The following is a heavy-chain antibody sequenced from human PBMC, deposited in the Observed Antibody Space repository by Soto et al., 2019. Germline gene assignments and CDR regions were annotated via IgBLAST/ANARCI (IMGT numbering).Heavy chain of an antibody. CDR3: ARHSSPRELVSNWFDP. CDR1: DYSINSDKYY. J-gene: IGHJ5*02. Sequence: PSETLSLTCSVSDYSINSDKYYWGWIRQPPGKGLEWIGSIYYSGNAYYNPSLQTRVTISVDTSKNQFSLKLSSVTAADTAVYYCARHSSPRELVSNWFDPWGQGTLVTVSS. V-gene: IGHV4-39*01. D-gene: IGHD3-9*01. CDR2: IYYSGNA.